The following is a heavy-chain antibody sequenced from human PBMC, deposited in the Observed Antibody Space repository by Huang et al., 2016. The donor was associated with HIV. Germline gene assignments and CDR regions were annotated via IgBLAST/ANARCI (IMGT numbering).Heavy chain of an antibody. J-gene: IGHJ4*02. CDR3: VRSDTVASAVTFDY. D-gene: IGHD5-12*01. Sequence: VQLQQWGAGLLKPSETLSLTCAVYGGSLSGYFWSWIRQVPGKGLEWIGESKHSGSAKYSPSFKSRVIMSGDTSKNQFSLRLSSVTAADTAVYYCVRSDTVASAVTFDYWGQGTVVSVSS. CDR2: SKHSGSA. CDR1: GGSLSGYF. V-gene: IGHV4-34*02.